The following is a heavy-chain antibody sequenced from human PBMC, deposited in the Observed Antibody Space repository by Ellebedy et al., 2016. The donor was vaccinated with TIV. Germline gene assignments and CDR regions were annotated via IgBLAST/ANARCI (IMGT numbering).Heavy chain of an antibody. D-gene: IGHD3-16*01. CDR3: ARWDRFGGRNDF. CDR2: FHYSGDA. CDR1: RGSITGYF. J-gene: IGHJ4*02. Sequence: MPSETLSLTCTVSRGSITGYFWSWIRQPPAEGLEWIGYFHYSGDANYSPSHESRVTISLDASMSQFSLKLRSVTAADTAVYYCARWDRFGGRNDFWGQGSLVIVSS. V-gene: IGHV4-59*01.